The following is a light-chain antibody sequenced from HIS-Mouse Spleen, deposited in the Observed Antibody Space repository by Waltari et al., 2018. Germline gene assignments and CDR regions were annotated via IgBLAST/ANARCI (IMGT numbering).Light chain of an antibody. J-gene: IGLJ2*01. Sequence: SYELTQPPSVSVSPGQTARITCPGDALPQKYAYWYQQKSGPAPVLVIYEDSKRPSGIPERFSGSSSGTMATLTISGAQVEDEADYYCYSTDSSGNHRVFGGGTKLTVL. V-gene: IGLV3-10*01. CDR1: ALPQKY. CDR2: EDS. CDR3: YSTDSSGNHRV.